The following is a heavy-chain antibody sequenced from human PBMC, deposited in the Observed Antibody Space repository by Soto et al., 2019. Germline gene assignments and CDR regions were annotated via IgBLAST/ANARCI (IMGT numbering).Heavy chain of an antibody. CDR2: IYYTGKT. Sequence: SETLSLTCIVSGDYIHFGGYYWTWIRQRPGKGLEWMGYIYYTGKTYYNPSLESRLTMSVDRSKNQFSLRLTSVTAADTAVYFCGRDLTSNANCIDPWGQGTLVTVSS. CDR1: GDYIHFGGYY. D-gene: IGHD2-2*01. CDR3: GRDLTSNANCIDP. V-gene: IGHV4-30-4*01. J-gene: IGHJ5*02.